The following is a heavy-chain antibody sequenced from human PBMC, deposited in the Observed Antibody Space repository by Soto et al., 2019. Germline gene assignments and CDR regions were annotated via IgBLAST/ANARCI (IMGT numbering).Heavy chain of an antibody. CDR2: IKQDGSEK. D-gene: IGHD6-6*01. Sequence: GGSLRLSCAASGFTFSSYWMSWVRQAPGKGLEWVANIKQDGSEKYYVDSVKGRFTISRDNAKNSLYLQMNSLRAEDTAVYYCARGFLYSSSSAKGDYYYYMDVWGKGTTVTVSS. CDR1: GFTFSSYW. V-gene: IGHV3-7*01. J-gene: IGHJ6*03. CDR3: ARGFLYSSSSAKGDYYYYMDV.